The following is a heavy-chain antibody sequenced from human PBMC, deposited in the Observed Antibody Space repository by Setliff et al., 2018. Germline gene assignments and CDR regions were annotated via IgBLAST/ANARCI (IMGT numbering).Heavy chain of an antibody. CDR1: GFTFSSYG. CDR3: AKDARRSWYCFDY. CDR2: IIGSGGSS. D-gene: IGHD6-13*01. J-gene: IGHJ4*02. V-gene: IGHV3-23*01. Sequence: GGSLRLSCAVSGFTFSSYGMSWVRQAPGKGLEWVSAIIGSGGSSYYADSVKGRFTISRDNSKNTLYLQMNSLRAEDTAVYYCAKDARRSWYCFDYWGQGTLVTVSS.